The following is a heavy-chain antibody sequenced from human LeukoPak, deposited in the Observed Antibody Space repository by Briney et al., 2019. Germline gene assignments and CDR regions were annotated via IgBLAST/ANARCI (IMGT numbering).Heavy chain of an antibody. CDR1: GYTFTGYY. CDR3: ATVEKPWFGESLLDY. V-gene: IGHV1-2*02. D-gene: IGHD3-10*01. CDR2: INPNSGGT. J-gene: IGHJ4*02. Sequence: ASVKVSCKASGYTFTGYYMHWVRQAPGKGLEWMGWINPNSGGTNYAQKFQGRVTMTRDTSISTAYMELSRLRSDDTAVYYCATVEKPWFGESLLDYWGQGTLVTVSS.